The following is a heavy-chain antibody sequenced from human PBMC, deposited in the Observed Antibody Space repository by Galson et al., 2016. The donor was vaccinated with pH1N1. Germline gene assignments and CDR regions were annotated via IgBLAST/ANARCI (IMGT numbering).Heavy chain of an antibody. V-gene: IGHV3-7*03. Sequence: SLRLSCAASGFTFSSFWMQWVRQAPGKGLEWVANIKQDGSEMHYVDSVKGRFTISRDNAKNPLYLQMNSLRAEDSAVYYCARRYFDHWGQGTLVTVSS. CDR3: ARRYFDH. CDR1: GFTFSSFW. J-gene: IGHJ4*02. CDR2: IKQDGSEM.